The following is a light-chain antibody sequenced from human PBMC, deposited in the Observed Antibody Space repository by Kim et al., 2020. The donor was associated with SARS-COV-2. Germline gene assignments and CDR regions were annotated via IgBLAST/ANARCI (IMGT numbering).Light chain of an antibody. CDR1: SLRSYY. J-gene: IGLJ2*01. CDR3: NSRDSSGHVV. V-gene: IGLV3-19*01. CDR2: GKN. Sequence: VALGQTVRITCQGDSLRSYYGSWYQQKPGQAPVLVIYGKNNRPSGIPDRFSGSSSGNTASLTITGAQAEDEADYYCNSRDSSGHVVFGGGTQLTVL.